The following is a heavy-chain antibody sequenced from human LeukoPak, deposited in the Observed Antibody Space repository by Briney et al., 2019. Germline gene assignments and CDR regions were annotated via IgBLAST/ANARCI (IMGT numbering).Heavy chain of an antibody. V-gene: IGHV3-23*01. CDR1: GFTFTGYA. Sequence: PGGPLRLSCAAPGFTFTGYAMSWLRQAPGKGLPWVSPIIGRASNTYYPHSVKGRFTISRVNSRNTLYLQMNSLRPEDTAVYYCANVEWPLDYWGQGTLVTVSS. J-gene: IGHJ4*02. D-gene: IGHD1-26*01. CDR2: IIGRASNT. CDR3: ANVEWPLDY.